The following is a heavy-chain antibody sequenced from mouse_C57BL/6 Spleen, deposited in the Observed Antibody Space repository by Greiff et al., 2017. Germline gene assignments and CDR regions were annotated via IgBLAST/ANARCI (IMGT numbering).Heavy chain of an antibody. CDR3: TREGWSWFAY. J-gene: IGHJ3*01. CDR1: GYTFTDYE. V-gene: IGHV1-15*01. D-gene: IGHD1-1*02. CDR2: IDPETGGT. Sequence: QVQLKESGAELVRPGASVTLSCKASGYTFTDYEMHWVKQTPVHGLEWIGAIDPETGGTAYNQKFKGKAILTADKSSSTAYMELRSLTSEDSAVYYCTREGWSWFAYWGQGTLVTVSA.